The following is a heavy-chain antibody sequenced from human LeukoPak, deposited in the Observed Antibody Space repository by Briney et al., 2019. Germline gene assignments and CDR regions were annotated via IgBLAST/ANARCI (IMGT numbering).Heavy chain of an antibody. V-gene: IGHV3-30*18. CDR1: GFTVSSNY. D-gene: IGHD3-16*01. CDR3: AKERSHLINYFDY. CDR2: ISYDGSNK. Sequence: GGSLRLSCAASGFTVSSNYMSWVRQAPGKGLEWVAVISYDGSNKYYADSVKGRFTISRDNSKNTLYLQMNSLRAEDTAVYYCAKERSHLINYFDYWGQGTLVTVSS. J-gene: IGHJ4*02.